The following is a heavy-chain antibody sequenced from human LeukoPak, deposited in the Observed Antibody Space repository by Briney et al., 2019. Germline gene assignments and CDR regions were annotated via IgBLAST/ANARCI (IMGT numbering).Heavy chain of an antibody. V-gene: IGHV4-34*01. CDR2: INHSGST. CDR1: GGSFSGYY. D-gene: IGHD3-3*01. Sequence: PSETLSLTCAVYGGSFSGYYWSWIRQPPGKGLEWIGEINHSGSTNYNPSLKSRVTISVDTSKNQFSLKLSSVTAADTAVYYCARGRFLEWLRPRGDYYYCGMDVWGQGTTVTVSS. J-gene: IGHJ6*02. CDR3: ARGRFLEWLRPRGDYYYCGMDV.